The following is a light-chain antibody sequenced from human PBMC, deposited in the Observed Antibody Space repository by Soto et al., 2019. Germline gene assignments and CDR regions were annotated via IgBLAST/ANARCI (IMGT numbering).Light chain of an antibody. Sequence: DIVMTQSPATLSVSPGERATLSCRASQSVSSNLAWYQQKPGQAPRLLIYGASTRATGIPARFSGSGSGTEFTLTISGLQSEDFAVYDFQEGKTFGKGTEVDI. CDR3: QEGKT. CDR1: QSVSSN. J-gene: IGKJ1*01. V-gene: IGKV3-15*01. CDR2: GAS.